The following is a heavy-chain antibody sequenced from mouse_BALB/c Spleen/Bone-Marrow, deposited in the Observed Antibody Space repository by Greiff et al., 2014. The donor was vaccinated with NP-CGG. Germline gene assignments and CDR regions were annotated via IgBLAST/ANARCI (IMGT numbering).Heavy chain of an antibody. CDR3: ASPYYRYDALDY. Sequence: EVQLQQSGPELVKPGASVKMSCKASGYTFTSYVMHWVKQKPGQGLEWIGYIDPYNDGTKYNEKFKGRATLTSDKSSSTAYMELSSLTSEDSAVYYCASPYYRYDALDYWGQGTSVTVSS. J-gene: IGHJ4*01. CDR2: IDPYNDGT. CDR1: GYTFTSYV. V-gene: IGHV1-14*01. D-gene: IGHD2-14*01.